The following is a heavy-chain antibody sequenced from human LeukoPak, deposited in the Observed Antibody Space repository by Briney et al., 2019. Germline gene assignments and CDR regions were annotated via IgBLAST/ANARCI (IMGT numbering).Heavy chain of an antibody. D-gene: IGHD3-10*01. CDR1: GYTFTGYY. Sequence: ASVKVSCKASGYTFTGYYMHWVRQAPGQGLEWMGWINPNNGGTNYAQKFQGRVTMTRDTSIGTAYMELSRLRSDDTAVYYCARGNYNSGSPDAFDIWGQGTMVIVSS. J-gene: IGHJ3*02. CDR3: ARGNYNSGSPDAFDI. CDR2: INPNNGGT. V-gene: IGHV1-2*02.